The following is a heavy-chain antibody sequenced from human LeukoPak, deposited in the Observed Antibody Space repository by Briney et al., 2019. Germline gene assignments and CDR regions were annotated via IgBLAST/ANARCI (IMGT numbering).Heavy chain of an antibody. CDR2: IYYSGST. J-gene: IGHJ4*02. V-gene: IGHV4-61*05. CDR1: GGSISSSSYY. CDR3: AKHDYGDLKDFDY. D-gene: IGHD4-17*01. Sequence: PSETLSLTCTVSGGSISSSSYYWGWIRQPPGKGLEWIGYIYYSGSTNYNPSLKSRVTISVDTSKNQFSLKLSSVTAADTAVYYCAKHDYGDLKDFDYWGQGTLVTVSS.